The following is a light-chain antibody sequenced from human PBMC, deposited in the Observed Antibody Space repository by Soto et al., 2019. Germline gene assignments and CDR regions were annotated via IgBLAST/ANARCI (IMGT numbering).Light chain of an antibody. CDR1: TSNIGNAH. J-gene: IGLJ3*02. Sequence: QSVLTQPPSVSAAPGQKVTISCSGSTSNIGNAHVSWYLHLPGTAPKLLIYDNNRRPSGIPDRLSGSKSGTSATLGITGLQTGDEADYYCGTWDTSLSALVFGGRTKVTVL. CDR3: GTWDTSLSALV. CDR2: DNN. V-gene: IGLV1-51*01.